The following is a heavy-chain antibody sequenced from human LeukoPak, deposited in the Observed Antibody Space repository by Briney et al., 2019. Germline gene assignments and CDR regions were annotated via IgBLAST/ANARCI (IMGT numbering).Heavy chain of an antibody. V-gene: IGHV4-34*01. J-gene: IGHJ4*02. CDR2: INPSGGT. D-gene: IGHD2-21*02. CDR3: AGGPVTALELFYY. CDR1: GGSFSGYY. Sequence: SETLSLTCAVYGGSFSGYYWNWIRQPPGKGLEWIGEINPSGGTKYNPSLKSRVTISVDASKTQFSLKVTSVTAADTAVYYCAGGPVTALELFYYWGQGTLVTVSS.